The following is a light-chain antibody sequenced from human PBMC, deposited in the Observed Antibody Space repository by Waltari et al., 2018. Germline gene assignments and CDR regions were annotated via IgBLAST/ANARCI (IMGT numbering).Light chain of an antibody. V-gene: IGLV3-19*01. J-gene: IGLJ1*01. CDR1: ILRSHF. Sequence: SSEVTQDPSVSVALGQTVRITCQGDILRSHFASWYQQMPGQAPILVIYGQNARPSWIPDRFSGSASGDTASLTITGVQAEDEADYYCNCRDTSGNHYVFGPGTKVTVL. CDR2: GQN. CDR3: NCRDTSGNHYV.